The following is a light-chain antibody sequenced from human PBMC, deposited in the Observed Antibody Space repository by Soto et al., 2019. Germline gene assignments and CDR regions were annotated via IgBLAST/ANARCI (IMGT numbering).Light chain of an antibody. J-gene: IGLJ2*01. Sequence: QSALTQPRSVSGSPGQSVTISCPGTSSDVGGYNYVSWYQQHPGKAPKLMIYDVSKRPSGVPDRFSGSKSGNTASLTISGLQAEDEADYYCCSYAGSYTFEIGGGTKVTVL. CDR3: CSYAGSYTFE. V-gene: IGLV2-11*01. CDR2: DVS. CDR1: SSDVGGYNY.